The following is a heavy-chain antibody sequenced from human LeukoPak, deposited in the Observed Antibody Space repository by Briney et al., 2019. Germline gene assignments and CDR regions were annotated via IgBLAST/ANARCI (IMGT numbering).Heavy chain of an antibody. D-gene: IGHD5-18*01. CDR1: GGSISSYY. CDR3: ARSVGYSYGNFDY. CDR2: IYYSGST. Sequence: SETLSLTCTVSGGSISSYYWSWIRQPPGKGLEWIGYIYYSGSTYYNPSLKSRVTISVDTSKNQFSLKLSSVTAADTAVYYCARSVGYSYGNFDYWGQGTLVTVSS. J-gene: IGHJ4*02. V-gene: IGHV4-59*08.